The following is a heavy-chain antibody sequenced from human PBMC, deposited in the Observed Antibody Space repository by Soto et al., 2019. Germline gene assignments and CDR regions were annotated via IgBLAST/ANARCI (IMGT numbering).Heavy chain of an antibody. V-gene: IGHV1-18*01. CDR1: GYTFTSYG. Sequence: QVQLVQSGAEVKKPGASVKVSCKASGYTFTSYGISWVRQAPGQGLEWMGWISAYNGNTNYAQKLQGRVTMTTDTSTSTAYMELRSLRSDDTAVYYCARVPNSYYNWNYRSGFDPWGQGTLVTVSS. D-gene: IGHD1-7*01. J-gene: IGHJ5*02. CDR2: ISAYNGNT. CDR3: ARVPNSYYNWNYRSGFDP.